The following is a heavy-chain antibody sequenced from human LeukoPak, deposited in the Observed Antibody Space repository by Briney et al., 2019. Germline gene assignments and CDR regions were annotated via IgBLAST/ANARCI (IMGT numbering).Heavy chain of an antibody. CDR2: IIPIFGTA. D-gene: IGHD3-3*01. Sequence: GASVKVSCKASGGTFSSYAISWVRQAPGQGLEWMGGIIPIFGTANYAQKFQGRVTITADESTSTAYMELSSLRSEDTAVYYCARVGPYHYDFCVGTRWFDPWGQGTLVTVSS. CDR3: ARVGPYHYDFCVGTRWFDP. CDR1: GGTFSSYA. V-gene: IGHV1-69*13. J-gene: IGHJ5*02.